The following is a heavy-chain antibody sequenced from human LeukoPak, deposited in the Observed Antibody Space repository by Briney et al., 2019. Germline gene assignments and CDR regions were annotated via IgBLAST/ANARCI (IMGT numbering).Heavy chain of an antibody. CDR1: GFSFGSFP. J-gene: IGHJ4*02. Sequence: GGSLRLSCAASGFSFGSFPMSWVRQAPGKGLEWVSSISGNGAASYYADSVKGRFTISRDNAKNSLYLQMNSLRAEDTAVYYCARDPRGSYRIFDYWGQGTLVTVSS. CDR3: ARDPRGSYRIFDY. V-gene: IGHV3-23*01. D-gene: IGHD1-26*01. CDR2: ISGNGAAS.